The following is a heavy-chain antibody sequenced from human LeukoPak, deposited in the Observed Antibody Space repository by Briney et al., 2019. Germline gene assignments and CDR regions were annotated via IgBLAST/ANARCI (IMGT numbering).Heavy chain of an antibody. Sequence: GGSLRLSCAASGFTFNSYSMNWVRQAPGKGLEWVASISSSSSSIHYADSVKGRFTISRDNARNSLTLQMNGLRAEDTALYYCAKDPPQPRSSWFDYWGQGTLVTVSS. J-gene: IGHJ4*02. V-gene: IGHV3-21*04. CDR1: GFTFNSYS. D-gene: IGHD6-13*01. CDR2: ISSSSSSI. CDR3: AKDPPQPRSSWFDY.